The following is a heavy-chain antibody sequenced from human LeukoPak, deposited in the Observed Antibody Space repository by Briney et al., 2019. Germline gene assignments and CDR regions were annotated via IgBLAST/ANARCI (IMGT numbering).Heavy chain of an antibody. CDR2: ISGGGDST. D-gene: IGHD2-15*01. CDR3: AKDLSGGIVVVVPASFDY. V-gene: IGHV3-23*01. CDR1: GFTFSTYA. Sequence: GGSLRLSCAASGFTFSTYAMSWVRQAPGKGLEWVSGISGGGDSTYYADSVKGRFTISRDNSKNTLYLQMNSLRAEDTAVYYCAKDLSGGIVVVVPASFDYWGQGTLVTVSS. J-gene: IGHJ4*02.